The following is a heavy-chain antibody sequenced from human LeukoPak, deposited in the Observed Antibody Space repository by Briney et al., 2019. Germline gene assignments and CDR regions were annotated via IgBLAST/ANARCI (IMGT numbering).Heavy chain of an antibody. D-gene: IGHD3-10*01. CDR1: GGSFSGYC. Sequence: SETLSLTCAASGGSFSGYCWSWIRQPPGKGLEWVGAINRSGSNNHNPSLVNRRTISFDATKNPFSLKLSSVTAADTAVYYCARGRVNTMVRGVESDYFDYWGQGTLVTVSS. V-gene: IGHV4-34*01. J-gene: IGHJ4*02. CDR3: ARGRVNTMVRGVESDYFDY. CDR2: INRSGSN.